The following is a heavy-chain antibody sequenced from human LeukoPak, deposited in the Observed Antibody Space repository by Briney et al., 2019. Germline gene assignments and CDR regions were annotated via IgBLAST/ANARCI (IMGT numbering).Heavy chain of an antibody. CDR1: GFTFSSYG. V-gene: IGHV3-33*06. D-gene: IGHD3-22*01. CDR3: AKGYPYDSSGYGFDY. J-gene: IGHJ4*02. CDR2: IWYDGSNK. Sequence: GGSLRLSCAASGFTFSSYGMHWVRQAPSKGLEWVAVIWYDGSNKYYADSVKGRFTISRDNSKNTLYLQMNSLRAEDTAVYYCAKGYPYDSSGYGFDYWGQGTLVTVSS.